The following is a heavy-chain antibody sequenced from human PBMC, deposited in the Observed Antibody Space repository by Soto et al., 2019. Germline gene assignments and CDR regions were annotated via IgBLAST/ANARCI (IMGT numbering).Heavy chain of an antibody. V-gene: IGHV4-30-2*01. CDR3: ARVLQRDFTNAFDI. J-gene: IGHJ3*02. CDR2: IYHSGST. D-gene: IGHD3-3*01. Sequence: TLSLTCAVSGGSISSGGYSWSWIRPAPGKGLEWIGYIYHSGSTYYNPSLKSRVTISVDRSKNQFSLKLSSVTAADTAVYYCARVLQRDFTNAFDIWGQGTMVTVSS. CDR1: GGSISSGGYS.